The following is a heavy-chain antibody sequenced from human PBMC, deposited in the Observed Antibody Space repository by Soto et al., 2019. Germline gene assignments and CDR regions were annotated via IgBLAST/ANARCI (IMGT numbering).Heavy chain of an antibody. J-gene: IGHJ6*03. CDR1: GGSFSGYY. D-gene: IGHD2-2*01. V-gene: IGHV4-34*01. CDR3: ARESKYQAAGYYYYMDV. CDR2: INHSGST. Sequence: SETLSLTCAVYGGSFSGYYWSWIRQPPGKGLEWIGEINHSGSTNYNPSLKSRVTISVDTSKNQFSLKLSSVTAADTAVYYCARESKYQAAGYYYYMDVWGKGTTVT.